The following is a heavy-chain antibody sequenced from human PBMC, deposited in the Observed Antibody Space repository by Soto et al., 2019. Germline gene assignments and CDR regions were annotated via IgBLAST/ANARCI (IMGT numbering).Heavy chain of an antibody. V-gene: IGHV1-2*04. D-gene: IGHD1-20*01. CDR2: INPNSGGT. CDR3: ERDGITGTGNDAFDI. Sequence: ASLKVSCKASGYTFTGYYMHWVRQAPGQGLEWMGWINPNSGGTNYAQKFQGWVTMTRDTSISTAYMELSRLRSDDTAVYYCERDGITGTGNDAFDIWGQGTMVNVSS. CDR1: GYTFTGYY. J-gene: IGHJ3*02.